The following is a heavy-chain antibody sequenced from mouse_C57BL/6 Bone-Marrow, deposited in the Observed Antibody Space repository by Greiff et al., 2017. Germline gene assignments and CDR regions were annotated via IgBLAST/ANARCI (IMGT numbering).Heavy chain of an antibody. Sequence: VQLQQSGAELVRPGASVKLSCTASGFNIKDDYKHWVKQRPEQGLEWIGWIDPENGDTEYASKFQGKATITADTSSNTAYLQLSSLTSEDTAVYYCSMDYYFDYWGQGTTLTVSS. V-gene: IGHV14-4*01. CDR2: IDPENGDT. CDR3: SMDYYFDY. J-gene: IGHJ2*01. CDR1: GFNIKDDY.